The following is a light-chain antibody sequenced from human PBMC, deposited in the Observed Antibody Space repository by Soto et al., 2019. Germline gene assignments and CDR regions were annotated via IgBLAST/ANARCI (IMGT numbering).Light chain of an antibody. J-gene: IGLJ1*01. V-gene: IGLV2-14*01. CDR3: TSPTPGSLYG. Sequence: QSAVTQPASVSGSPGQSITISCTGTSSDVGNYNYVSWYQQYPGRVPKLLIYMVSNLASGVSNRFSGSKSGKTASLTISGLQAEDEADYFCTSPTPGSLYGFGTGTKVTVL. CDR2: MVS. CDR1: SSDVGNYNY.